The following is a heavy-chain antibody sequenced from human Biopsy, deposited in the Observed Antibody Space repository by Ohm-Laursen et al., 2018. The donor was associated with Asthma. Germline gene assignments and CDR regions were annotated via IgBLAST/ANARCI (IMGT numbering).Heavy chain of an antibody. CDR2: IIPISLTP. CDR1: RDIFSSYG. J-gene: IGHJ3*01. Sequence: SVKVSCKGSRDIFSSYGFSWVRQAPGQGLEWMGGIIPISLTPSYARRFRGRVTISADEYTRTAYMELSSLRPEDTAVYYCARDPSYFDPSVEGWHLWGQGTMVTVSS. V-gene: IGHV1-69*13. D-gene: IGHD3-22*01. CDR3: ARDPSYFDPSVEGWHL.